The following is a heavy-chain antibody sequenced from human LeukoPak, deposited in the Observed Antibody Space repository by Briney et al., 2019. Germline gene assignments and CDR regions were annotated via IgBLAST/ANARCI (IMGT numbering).Heavy chain of an antibody. CDR1: GYTFTSYY. CDR2: INPSGGST. CDR3: ARGPRGYCSSTSCYVGWFDP. J-gene: IGHJ5*02. V-gene: IGHV1-46*01. D-gene: IGHD2-2*01. Sequence: ASVKVSCKASGYTFTSYYLHWVRQAPGQGLEWMGIINPSGGSTCYAQKFQGRVTMTRDMSTSTVYMELSSLRSEDTAVYYCARGPRGYCSSTSCYVGWFDPWGQGTLVTVSS.